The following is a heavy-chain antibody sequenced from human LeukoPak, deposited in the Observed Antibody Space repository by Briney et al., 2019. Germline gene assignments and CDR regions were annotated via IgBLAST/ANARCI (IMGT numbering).Heavy chain of an antibody. CDR2: INHSGST. CDR3: ARGLQVLLWFGDERPFDP. V-gene: IGHV4-39*07. J-gene: IGHJ5*02. Sequence: SETLSLTCTVSGGSISSSTYYWGWIRRPPGKGLEWIGEINHSGSTNYNPSLKSRVTISVDTSKNQFSLKLSSVTAADTAVYYCARGLQVLLWFGDERPFDPWGQGTLVTVSS. D-gene: IGHD3-10*01. CDR1: GGSISSSTYY.